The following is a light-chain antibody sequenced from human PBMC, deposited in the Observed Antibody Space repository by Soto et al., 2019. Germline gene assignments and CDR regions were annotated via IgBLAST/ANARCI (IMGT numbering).Light chain of an antibody. Sequence: ESVLTQSPGTLSLSPGERATLSCRASQSVSSNSLAWYQQKPGQAPRLLIYGASSRATGTPDRFSGSGSGTDFNLTISRLEPEAFAVYYCQQFGGSPPSWTFGQGTKVEI. J-gene: IGKJ1*01. CDR1: QSVSSNS. CDR2: GAS. V-gene: IGKV3-20*01. CDR3: QQFGGSPPSWT.